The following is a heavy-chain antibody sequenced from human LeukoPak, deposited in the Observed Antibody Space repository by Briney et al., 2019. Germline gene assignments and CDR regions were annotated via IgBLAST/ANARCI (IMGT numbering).Heavy chain of an antibody. CDR3: ARGTAVAGHFDY. J-gene: IGHJ4*02. D-gene: IGHD6-19*01. V-gene: IGHV1-69*05. Sequence: ASVKVSCKASGGTFSSYAISWVRQAPGQGLEWMGRIIPIFGTANYAQKFRGRVTITTDESTSTAYMELSSLRSEDTAVYYCARGTAVAGHFDYWGQGTLVTVSS. CDR2: IIPIFGTA. CDR1: GGTFSSYA.